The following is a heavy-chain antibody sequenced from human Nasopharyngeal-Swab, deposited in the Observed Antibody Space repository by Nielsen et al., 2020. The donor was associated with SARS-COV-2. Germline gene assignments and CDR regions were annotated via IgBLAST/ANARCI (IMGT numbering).Heavy chain of an antibody. CDR2: INAGNGDT. D-gene: IGHD6-6*01. Sequence: VKVSCKASGYNFAVYIMHWVRQAPGQGLEWMGWINAGNGDTNYSQKFQDRVTFTRDTSADTAYMELSSLRSEDTAVYFCARHFYSRSSRLLYLDYWGQGTLVTVSS. V-gene: IGHV1-3*01. J-gene: IGHJ4*02. CDR3: ARHFYSRSSRLLYLDY. CDR1: GYNFAVYI.